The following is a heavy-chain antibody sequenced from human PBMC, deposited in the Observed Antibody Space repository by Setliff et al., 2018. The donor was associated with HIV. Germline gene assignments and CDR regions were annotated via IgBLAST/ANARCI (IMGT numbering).Heavy chain of an antibody. D-gene: IGHD3-10*01. V-gene: IGHV4-59*01. CDR2: IYYSGTT. Sequence: PSETLSLTCTVSGGSISSYYWSWIRQPPGKGLEWIGHIYYSGTTNYNPSLKGRVTISVDTSKNQFSLKLSSVTAADTAVYYCASGGYYGSGSYYGGWFDPWGQGTRVTVSS. J-gene: IGHJ5*02. CDR1: GGSISSYY. CDR3: ASGGYYGSGSYYGGWFDP.